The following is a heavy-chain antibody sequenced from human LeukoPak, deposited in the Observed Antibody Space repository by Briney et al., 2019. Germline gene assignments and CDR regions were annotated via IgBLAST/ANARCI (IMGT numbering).Heavy chain of an antibody. CDR1: GFNFNNAW. Sequence: GGSLRLSCAASGFNFNNAWMNWVRQAPGKGLEWVGRIESKSDGGTTDNAAPVKGRFTISKDDSKSTLYLQMNSLKTEDTGIYYCTTGTLTSDYWGQGTLVTVSS. CDR3: TTGTLTSDY. J-gene: IGHJ4*02. CDR2: IESKSDGGTT. D-gene: IGHD4-17*01. V-gene: IGHV3-15*04.